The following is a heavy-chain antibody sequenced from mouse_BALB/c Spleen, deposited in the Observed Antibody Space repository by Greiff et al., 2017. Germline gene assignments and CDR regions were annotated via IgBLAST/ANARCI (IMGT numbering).Heavy chain of an antibody. CDR3: ARNGNYRFDY. CDR2: ISSGGGST. V-gene: IGHV5-12-1*01. D-gene: IGHD2-1*01. CDR1: GFAFSSYD. J-gene: IGHJ2*01. Sequence: EVHLVESGGGLVKPGGSLKLSCAASGFAFSSYDMSWVRQTPEKRLEWVAYISSGGGSTYYPDTVKGRFTISRDNAKNTLYLQMSSLKSEDTAMYYCARNGNYRFDYWGQGTTLTVSS.